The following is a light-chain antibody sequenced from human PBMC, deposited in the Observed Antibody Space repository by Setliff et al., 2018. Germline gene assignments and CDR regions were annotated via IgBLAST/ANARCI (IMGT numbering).Light chain of an antibody. CDR1: TRTVTSGFY. CDR2: DTR. CDR3: LLYFSDTYV. Sequence: QAVVTQEPSLTVSPGGTVTLTCGLKTRTVTSGFYPSWFQQKPGQAPKSLIYDTRNRHSWTPARFSGSVLGGRAALTLSNAQPEDEADYYCLLYFSDTYVFGSGTKVTVL. V-gene: IGLV7-43*01. J-gene: IGLJ1*01.